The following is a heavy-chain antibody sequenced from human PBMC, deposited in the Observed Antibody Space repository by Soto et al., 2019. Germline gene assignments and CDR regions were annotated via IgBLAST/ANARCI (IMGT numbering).Heavy chain of an antibody. D-gene: IGHD3-3*01. J-gene: IGHJ6*03. CDR1: GGSFSGYY. CDR3: ARIVPRDPFGYYYMDV. V-gene: IGHV4-34*01. CDR2: INHSGST. Sequence: PSETLSLTCAVYGGSFSGYYWSWIRQPPGKGLEWIGEINHSGSTNYNPSLKSRVTISVDTSKNQFSLKLSSVTAADTAVYYCARIVPRDPFGYYYMDVWGKGTTVTVSS.